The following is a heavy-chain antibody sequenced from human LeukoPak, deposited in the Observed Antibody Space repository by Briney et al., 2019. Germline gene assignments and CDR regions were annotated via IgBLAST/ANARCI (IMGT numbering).Heavy chain of an antibody. J-gene: IGHJ4*02. V-gene: IGHV1-69*13. CDR1: GGTFSSYA. CDR3: ASDYSVGAIYYFDY. D-gene: IGHD1-26*01. CDR2: IIPIFGTA. Sequence: GASVTVSCKASGGTFSSYAISWVRQAPGQGLEWMGGIIPIFGTANYAQKFQGRVTITADESTSTAYMELSSLRSVDTAVYYCASDYSVGAIYYFDYWGQGTLVTVSS.